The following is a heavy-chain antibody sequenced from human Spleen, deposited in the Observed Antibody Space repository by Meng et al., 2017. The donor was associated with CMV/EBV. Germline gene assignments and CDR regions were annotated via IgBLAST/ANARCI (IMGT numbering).Heavy chain of an antibody. CDR2: IDNNGGST. V-gene: IGHV3-74*01. CDR3: ARGLQESLGWEMGY. J-gene: IGHJ4*02. Sequence: VRLVEAGGGLVQPGGSLGLSFAVTGFPLRSFWMHWVRQAPGKGLEWVSRIDNNGGSTSYADSVKGRVTISRDTAKNTLYLEMNSLRVEDTAVYYCARGLQESLGWEMGYWGQGTLVTVSS. D-gene: IGHD1-26*01. CDR1: GFPLRSFW.